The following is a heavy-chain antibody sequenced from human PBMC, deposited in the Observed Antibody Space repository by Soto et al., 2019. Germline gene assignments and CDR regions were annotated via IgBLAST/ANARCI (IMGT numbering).Heavy chain of an antibody. V-gene: IGHV1-18*01. CDR3: ARDIQTYCSGGSCYSGGYFDY. CDR1: GYTFTSYG. Sequence: QVQLVQSGAEVKKPGASVKVSCKASGYTFTSYGISWVRQAPGQGLEWMGWISPYNGNTNYAQKLQGRVTMTTDTSTSTAYMELRSLRSDDTAVYYCARDIQTYCSGGSCYSGGYFDYWGQGTLVTVSS. D-gene: IGHD2-15*01. J-gene: IGHJ4*02. CDR2: ISPYNGNT.